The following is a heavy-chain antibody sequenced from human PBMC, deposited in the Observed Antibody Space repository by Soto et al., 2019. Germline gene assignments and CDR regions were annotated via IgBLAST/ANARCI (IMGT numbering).Heavy chain of an antibody. CDR2: ISGYNDNT. D-gene: IGHD2-2*01. Sequence: ASVKVSCKASVDTFTTYGISWVRQAPGQGLEWMGWISGYNDNTKYAQKFQGRVIVTADTSTSTAYLELRTLTSDDTAVYYCAREYCTSTSCYGVDYWGQGTLVTVSS. J-gene: IGHJ4*02. V-gene: IGHV1-18*01. CDR3: AREYCTSTSCYGVDY. CDR1: VDTFTTYG.